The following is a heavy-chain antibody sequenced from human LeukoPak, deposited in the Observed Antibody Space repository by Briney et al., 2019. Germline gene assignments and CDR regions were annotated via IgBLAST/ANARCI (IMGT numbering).Heavy chain of an antibody. V-gene: IGHV3-48*01. D-gene: IGHD3-22*01. CDR2: ISSSSTI. CDR3: ASEPDYDSSGYHRLFDY. J-gene: IGHJ4*02. CDR1: GFTFISYS. Sequence: GGSLLLSCAASGFTFISYSMNWVRQAPGKGLEWVSYISSSSTIYYADSVKGRFTISRDNAKNSLYLQMNSLRAEDTAVYYCASEPDYDSSGYHRLFDYWGQGTLVTVSS.